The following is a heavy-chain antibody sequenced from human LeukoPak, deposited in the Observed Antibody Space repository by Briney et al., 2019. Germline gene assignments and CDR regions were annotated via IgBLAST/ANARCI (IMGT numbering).Heavy chain of an antibody. CDR3: AKASPKTGIAVSGSFDY. CDR1: GFTFGSYA. V-gene: IGHV3-23*01. D-gene: IGHD6-19*01. CDR2: FSGSDGTT. J-gene: IGHJ4*02. Sequence: GGSLRLSCAASGFTFGSYAMSWVRQAPGKGLEWLSAFSGSDGTTYYADSVKGRFSISRDTSKNTLYLQMNSLRAEDTAVYYCAKASPKTGIAVSGSFDYWGQGTLVTVSS.